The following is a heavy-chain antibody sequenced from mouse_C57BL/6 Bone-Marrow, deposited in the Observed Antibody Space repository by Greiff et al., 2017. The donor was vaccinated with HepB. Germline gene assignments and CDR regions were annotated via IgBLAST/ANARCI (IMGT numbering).Heavy chain of an antibody. J-gene: IGHJ2*01. V-gene: IGHV1-81*01. CDR1: GYTFTSYG. CDR2: IYPRSGNT. CDR3: ARGSPYGNYAYFDY. Sequence: VKLMESGAELARPGASVKLSCKASGYTFTSYGISWVKQRTGQGLEWIGEIYPRSGNTYYNEKFKGKATLTADKSSSTAYMELRSLTSEDSAVYFCARGSPYGNYAYFDYWGQGTTLTVSS. D-gene: IGHD2-1*01.